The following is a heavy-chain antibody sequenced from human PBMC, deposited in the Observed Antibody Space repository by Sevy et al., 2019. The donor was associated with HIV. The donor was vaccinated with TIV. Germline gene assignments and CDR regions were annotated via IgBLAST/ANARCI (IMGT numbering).Heavy chain of an antibody. CDR3: ARGIPLDGEGYCSGGSCSPYYYGMDV. CDR1: GFTFSSYS. V-gene: IGHV3-21*01. D-gene: IGHD2-15*01. CDR2: ISSSSSYI. J-gene: IGHJ6*02. Sequence: GGSLRLSCAASGFTFSSYSMNWVRQAPGKGLEWVSSISSSSSYIYYADSVKGRFTISRDNAKNSLYLQMNSLRAEDTAVYYCARGIPLDGEGYCSGGSCSPYYYGMDVWGQGTTVTVSS.